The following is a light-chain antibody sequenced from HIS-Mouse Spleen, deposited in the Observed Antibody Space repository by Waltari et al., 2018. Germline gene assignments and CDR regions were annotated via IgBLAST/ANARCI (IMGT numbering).Light chain of an antibody. J-gene: IGLJ3*02. CDR1: SSDVGGYNY. CDR2: EVS. V-gene: IGLV2-14*01. Sequence: QSALTQPASVSGSPGQSITISCTGTSSDVGGYNYVSWYQQHPGKAPKLMIYEVSTRASGVSNRFSGSKSGNTASLTISGLQAEDEADYYCSSYTSSSTLWVFGGGTKLTVL. CDR3: SSYTSSSTLWV.